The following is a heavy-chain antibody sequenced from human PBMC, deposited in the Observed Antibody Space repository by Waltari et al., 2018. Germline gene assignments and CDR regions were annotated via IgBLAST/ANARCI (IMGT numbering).Heavy chain of an antibody. D-gene: IGHD1-26*01. J-gene: IGHJ5*02. CDR1: GGSIATSY. Sequence: QVQLQESGPGLVKASETLFLTCTLSGGSIATSYWMWLRQPPGKGLEWIGHIYYSGSTNYSPSLKSRVTISVDTSKNQFSLRLRSVTAADTAVYYCARQTVGARIDPWGQGTLVTVSS. V-gene: IGHV4-59*01. CDR3: ARQTVGARIDP. CDR2: IYYSGST.